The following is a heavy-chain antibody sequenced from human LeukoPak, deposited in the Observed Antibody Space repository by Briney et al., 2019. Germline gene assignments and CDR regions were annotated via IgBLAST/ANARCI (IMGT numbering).Heavy chain of an antibody. CDR1: GGFISNGGYY. CDR3: ARDNSYFFYMDV. Sequence: SQTLSLTCTVSGGFISNGGYYWSWIRQLPGKGLEWIGYIYYRGTTYYNPSLKSRVTISVDTSENEFSLKLSSVTAADTAIYYCARDNSYFFYMDVWGKGTTVTVSS. CDR2: IYYRGTT. D-gene: IGHD2/OR15-2a*01. V-gene: IGHV4-31*03. J-gene: IGHJ6*03.